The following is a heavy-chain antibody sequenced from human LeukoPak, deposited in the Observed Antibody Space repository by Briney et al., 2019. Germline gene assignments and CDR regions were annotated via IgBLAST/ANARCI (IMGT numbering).Heavy chain of an antibody. V-gene: IGHV4-59*01. CDR1: GGSISNYY. D-gene: IGHD3-10*01. Sequence: PSETLSLTCTVPGGSISNYYWSWIRQPPGKGLEWIGYIYYSGNTKCNPSLKSRVTISVDTSKNQFSLKLSSVTAADTAVYYCARRRNYYGSGSYQNYMDVWGKGTTVTVSS. CDR2: IYYSGNT. J-gene: IGHJ6*03. CDR3: ARRRNYYGSGSYQNYMDV.